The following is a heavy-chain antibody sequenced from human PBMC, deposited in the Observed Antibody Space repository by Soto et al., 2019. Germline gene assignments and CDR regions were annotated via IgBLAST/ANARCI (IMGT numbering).Heavy chain of an antibody. D-gene: IGHD4-17*01. CDR2: IIPIFGTA. CDR1: GGTFSSYA. CDR3: GRGRHGYGGNSVNY. V-gene: IGHV1-69*13. J-gene: IGHJ4*02. Sequence: SVKVSCKASGGTFSSYAISWVRQAPGQGLEWMGGIIPIFGTANYAQKFQGRVTITADESTSTAYMELSSLRSEDTAVYYCGRGRHGYGGNSVNYWGQGTLVTVSS.